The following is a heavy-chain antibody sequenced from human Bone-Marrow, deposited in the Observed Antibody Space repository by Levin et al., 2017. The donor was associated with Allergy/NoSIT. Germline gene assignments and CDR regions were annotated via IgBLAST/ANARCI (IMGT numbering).Heavy chain of an antibody. CDR2: INSGSTDI. CDR3: ARDRTYGILRNYGMDV. Sequence: SCAASGFNFSTYNMNWVRQAPGKALEWVSSINSGSTDIYYADSLKGRFTISRDNAENSLYLQMNGLRAGDTAVCYCARDRTYGILRNYGMDVWGQGTTVTVSS. CDR1: GFNFSTYN. V-gene: IGHV3-21*01. D-gene: IGHD3-9*01. J-gene: IGHJ6*02.